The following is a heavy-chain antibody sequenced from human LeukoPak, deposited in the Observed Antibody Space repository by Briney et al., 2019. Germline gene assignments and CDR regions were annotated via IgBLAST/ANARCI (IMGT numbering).Heavy chain of an antibody. CDR2: ISGSGGST. CDR1: GFTFSSYG. V-gene: IGHV3-23*01. D-gene: IGHD1-1*01. J-gene: IGHJ4*02. Sequence: GGSLRLSCAASGFTFSSYGMSWVRQAPGKGLEWVSAISGSGGSTYYADSVRGRFTISRDNSKNTLYLQMNSLRAEDTAVYYCAGQDWNDVSAVFDYWGQGTLVTVSS. CDR3: AGQDWNDVSAVFDY.